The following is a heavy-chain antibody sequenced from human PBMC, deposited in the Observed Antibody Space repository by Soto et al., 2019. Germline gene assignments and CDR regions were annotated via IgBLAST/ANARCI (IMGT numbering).Heavy chain of an antibody. V-gene: IGHV4-59*03. J-gene: IGHJ3*01. CDR3: VSSRSAIYGDALDV. D-gene: IGHD2-2*01. Sequence: SETLSLTCSVSGGSISSYFRNWLRQPPGKGLEWIGCIYDDGTTDYNPSLKSRVTILLDMSKNQFSLKLRSVTAADTAVYYCVSSRSAIYGDALDVWGQGKMVTVSS. CDR2: IYDDGTT. CDR1: GGSISSYF.